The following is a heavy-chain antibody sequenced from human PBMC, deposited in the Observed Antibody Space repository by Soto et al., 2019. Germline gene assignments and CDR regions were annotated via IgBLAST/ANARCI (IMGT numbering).Heavy chain of an antibody. V-gene: IGHV4-34*01. J-gene: IGHJ5*02. D-gene: IGHD6-13*01. CDR2: INHSGST. CDR1: GGSFSGYY. CDR3: ARRTTWARYSSSWYTASPHSFDP. Sequence: QVQLQQWGAGLLKPSETLSLTCAVYGGSFSGYYWSWIRQPPGKGLEWIGEINHSGSTNYNPSLKRRVTISVDTSKNQFSLKLSSVTAADTAVYYCARRTTWARYSSSWYTASPHSFDPWGQGTLVTVSS.